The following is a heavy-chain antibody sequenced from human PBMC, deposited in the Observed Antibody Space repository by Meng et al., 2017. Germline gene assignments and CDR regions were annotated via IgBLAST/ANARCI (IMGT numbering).Heavy chain of an antibody. D-gene: IGHD5-18*01. Sequence: QGPPPRGGAGMLKPSEPLSLTCAVYGGSFSGYYWSWIRQPPGKGLEWIGEINHSGSTNYNPSLKSRVTISVDTSKNQFSLKLSSVTAADTAVYYCASSGYSYGYRFDYWGQGTLVTVSS. CDR3: ASSGYSYGYRFDY. CDR2: INHSGST. J-gene: IGHJ4*02. V-gene: IGHV4-34*01. CDR1: GGSFSGYY.